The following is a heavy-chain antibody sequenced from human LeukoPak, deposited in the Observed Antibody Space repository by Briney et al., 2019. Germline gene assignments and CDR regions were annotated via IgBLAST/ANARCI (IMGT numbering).Heavy chain of an antibody. Sequence: SETLSLTCTVSGGSISSYYWSWIRQPPGKGLEWIGYIYYSGSTNYNPSLKSRVTISVDTSKNQFSLKLSSVTAADTAVYYCAGRYSYGFEYYYYYYMDVWGKGTTVTVSS. CDR1: GGSISSYY. CDR3: AGRYSYGFEYYYYYYMDV. D-gene: IGHD5-18*01. V-gene: IGHV4-59*01. J-gene: IGHJ6*03. CDR2: IYYSGST.